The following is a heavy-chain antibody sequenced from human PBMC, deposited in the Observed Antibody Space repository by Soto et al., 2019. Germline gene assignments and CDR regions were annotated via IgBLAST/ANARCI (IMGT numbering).Heavy chain of an antibody. Sequence: SVKVSCKASGGTFSSYTISWVRQAPGQGLEWMGRIIPIFGTANYAQKFQGRVTITADESTSTAYMELSSLRSEDTAVYYCARDIAARRRDYYYYGMDVWGQGTTVTVSS. D-gene: IGHD6-6*01. CDR2: IIPIFGTA. CDR1: GGTFSSYT. J-gene: IGHJ6*02. V-gene: IGHV1-69*13. CDR3: ARDIAARRRDYYYYGMDV.